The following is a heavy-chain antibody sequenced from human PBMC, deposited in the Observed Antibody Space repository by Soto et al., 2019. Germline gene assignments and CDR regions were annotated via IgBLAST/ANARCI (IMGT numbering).Heavy chain of an antibody. CDR1: GFXFSSYA. CDR3: AKDLGNYYYYYGMDV. V-gene: IGHV3-23*01. J-gene: IGHJ6*02. Sequence: GXLRLCCASSGFXFSSYAMIWVRHAPGKGLEWVSAISGSGGSTYYADSVKLRFTISSDNSKNTLYLQMNSMRADYTAVYYCAKDLGNYYYYYGMDVWGQGTTVTVSS. D-gene: IGHD3-10*01. CDR2: ISGSGGST.